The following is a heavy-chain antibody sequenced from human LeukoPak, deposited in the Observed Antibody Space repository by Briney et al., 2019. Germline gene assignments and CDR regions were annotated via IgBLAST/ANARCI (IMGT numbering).Heavy chain of an antibody. CDR1: GFTLSSYA. CDR3: ARDIRNYYDSGAYGWFDP. Sequence: GGSLRLSCAASGFTLSSYAMSWVRQAPGKGLEWVSAISVSGNTYHADSVKGRFTISRDNSKNTVYLQMNSLRAEDTATYYCARDIRNYYDSGAYGWFDPWGQGTLVPVSS. J-gene: IGHJ5*02. CDR2: ISVSGNT. V-gene: IGHV3-23*01. D-gene: IGHD3-10*01.